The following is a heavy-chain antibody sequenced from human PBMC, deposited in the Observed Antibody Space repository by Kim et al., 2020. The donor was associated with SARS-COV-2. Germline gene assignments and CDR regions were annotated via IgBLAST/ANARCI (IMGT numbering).Heavy chain of an antibody. J-gene: IGHJ3*02. CDR2: IYTSGST. V-gene: IGHV4-61*02. Sequence: SETLSLTCTVSGGSINSGSYYWSWIRQPAGKGLEWMGRIYTSGSTNYNPSLKSRVTISVDTSKNQFSLKLSSVTAADTAVYYCARGATTFVHAAFDIWGHGTMVTVSS. CDR1: GGSINSGSYY. CDR3: ARGATTFVHAAFDI. D-gene: IGHD1-26*01.